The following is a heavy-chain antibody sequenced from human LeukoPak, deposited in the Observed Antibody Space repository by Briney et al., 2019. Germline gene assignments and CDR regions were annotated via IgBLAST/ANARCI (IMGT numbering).Heavy chain of an antibody. J-gene: IGHJ4*02. CDR2: IKSRTDGGTT. CDR3: ARSYGSAPYALDY. D-gene: IGHD3-10*01. CDR1: GFTFSNAW. Sequence: GGSLRLSCAASGFTFSNAWMSWVRQAPGKGLEWVGRIKSRTDGGTTDYAAPVKGRFTISRDDSKNTLYLQMNSLKPEDTAVYYCARSYGSAPYALDYWGQGTLVTVSS. V-gene: IGHV3-15*01.